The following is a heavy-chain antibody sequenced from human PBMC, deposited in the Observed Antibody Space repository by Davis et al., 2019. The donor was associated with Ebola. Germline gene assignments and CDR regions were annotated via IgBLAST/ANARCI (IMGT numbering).Heavy chain of an antibody. CDR1: RFTFSNSD. CDR3: ARGETDFDY. V-gene: IGHV3-33*01. J-gene: IGHJ4*02. CDR2: IWYDGSNS. Sequence: GESLKISCAASRFTFSNSDMHWVRQAPGKGLEWVAVIWYDGSNSYYADSVKGRFTISRDNSKNTLYLQLSSLSAEDTAMYYCARGETDFDYWGQGTLVTVSS.